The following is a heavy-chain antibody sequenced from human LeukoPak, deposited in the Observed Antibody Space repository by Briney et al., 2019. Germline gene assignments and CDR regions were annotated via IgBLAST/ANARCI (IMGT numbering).Heavy chain of an antibody. CDR3: ARVGDITWYYYMDV. V-gene: IGHV1-18*01. CDR1: GYTFTSYG. CDR2: ISAYNGNT. Sequence: ASVKVSCKASGYTFTSYGISWVRQAPGQGFEWMGWISAYNGNTNYAQKLQGRVTMTTDTSTSTAYMELRSLRSDDTAVYYCARVGDITWYYYMDVWGKGTTVTISS. D-gene: IGHD3-10*01. J-gene: IGHJ6*03.